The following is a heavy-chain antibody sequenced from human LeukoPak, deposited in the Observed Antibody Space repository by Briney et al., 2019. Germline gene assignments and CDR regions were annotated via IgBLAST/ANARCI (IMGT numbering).Heavy chain of an antibody. CDR1: GFTFSSYS. CDR3: AREPDIVVVPAAIADAFDI. CDR2: ISSSSSYI. J-gene: IGHJ3*02. V-gene: IGHV3-21*01. Sequence: GGSLRLSCAASGFTFSSYSMNWVRQAPGKGLEWVSSISSSSSYIYYADSVKGRFTISRDNAKNSLYLQMNSLRAEDTAVYHCAREPDIVVVPAAIADAFDIWGQGTMVTVSS. D-gene: IGHD2-2*01.